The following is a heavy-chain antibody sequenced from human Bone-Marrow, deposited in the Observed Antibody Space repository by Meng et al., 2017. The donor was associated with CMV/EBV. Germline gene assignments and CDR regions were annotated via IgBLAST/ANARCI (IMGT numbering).Heavy chain of an antibody. J-gene: IGHJ3*01. V-gene: IGHV1-69*10. Sequence: SVKVSCKASGGTSNTYTVNWVRQAPGRGLEWMGGIIPYLDEPNYSQTFQGRVTITSDRSTAACMELSSLRSEDTAVYFCAGRGPYGRALDVWGQGTLVTVSS. CDR3: AGRGPYGRALDV. D-gene: IGHD3-10*01. CDR1: GGTSNTYT. CDR2: IIPYLDEP.